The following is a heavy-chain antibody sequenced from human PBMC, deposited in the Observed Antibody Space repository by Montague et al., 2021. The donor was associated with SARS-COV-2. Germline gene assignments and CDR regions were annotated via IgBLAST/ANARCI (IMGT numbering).Heavy chain of an antibody. CDR3: ARLRYYGGNSGFQGLVDY. CDR1: CGSISSSSYH. Sequence: SETLSLTCIVSCGSISSSSYHWGWIRPPPGKGLEWIGTIDYSGXTXYXXXXKXRVTISVDTSKNQFSLKLSSVTAADTAVYYCARLRYYGGNSGFQGLVDYWGQGALVTVSS. J-gene: IGHJ4*02. CDR2: IDYSGXT. V-gene: IGHV4-39*01. D-gene: IGHD4-23*01.